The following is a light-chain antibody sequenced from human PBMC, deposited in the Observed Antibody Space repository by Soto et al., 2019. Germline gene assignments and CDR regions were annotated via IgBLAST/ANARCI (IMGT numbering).Light chain of an antibody. Sequence: DINMTQSPSTLSASVGDRVTITCRASQSVSYWLAWYQQKPGKAPKLLIHDASSLESGVPSRFRGGGSGQEFTLTISGLQPDDFATYYCQQYGFSFGPGTKVEMK. CDR2: DAS. J-gene: IGKJ3*01. V-gene: IGKV1-5*01. CDR1: QSVSYW. CDR3: QQYGFS.